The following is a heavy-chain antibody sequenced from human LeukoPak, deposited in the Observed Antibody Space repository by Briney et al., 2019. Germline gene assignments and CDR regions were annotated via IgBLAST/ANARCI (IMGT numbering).Heavy chain of an antibody. CDR3: ARDRQQVVLRY. CDR1: GFTFTNYW. Sequence: PGGSLRLSCATSGFTFTNYWMSWVRQAPGKGLEWVTNIEEDGSAKYYADSVKGRFTIFRDDVKNAVYLQMQSLSGEDGGIYYCARDRQQVVLRYWGQGTLVTVSS. CDR2: IEEDGSAK. J-gene: IGHJ4*02. D-gene: IGHD6-13*01. V-gene: IGHV3-7*01.